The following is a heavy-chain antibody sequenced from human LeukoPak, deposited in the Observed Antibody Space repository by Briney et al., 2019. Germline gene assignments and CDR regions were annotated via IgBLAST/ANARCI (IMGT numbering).Heavy chain of an antibody. CDR2: INHSGST. CDR1: GGSFSGYY. D-gene: IGHD6-19*01. CDR3: VRSRVAAVSSYYFDY. Sequence: SETLSLTCDVYGGSFSGYYWSWIRQPPGKGLEWIGEINHSGSTNYNPSLKSRVTISVDTSKSQFSLKLSSVTAADTAIYYCVRSRVAAVSSYYFDYWGQGTLVTVSS. V-gene: IGHV4-34*01. J-gene: IGHJ4*02.